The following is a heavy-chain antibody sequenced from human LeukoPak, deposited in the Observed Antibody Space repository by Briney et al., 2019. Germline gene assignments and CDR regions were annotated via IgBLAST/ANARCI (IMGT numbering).Heavy chain of an antibody. CDR1: GGSFSGYY. V-gene: IGHV4-34*01. D-gene: IGHD2-15*01. J-gene: IGHJ4*02. CDR2: INHSGRT. Sequence: SETLSLTCAVYGGSFSGYYWSWIRQPPGKGLEWIGEINHSGRTNYNPSLKSRVTISVDTSKDQFSLKLSSVTAADTAVYYCARARGLLRRYYFDYWGQGTLVTVSS. CDR3: ARARGLLRRYYFDY.